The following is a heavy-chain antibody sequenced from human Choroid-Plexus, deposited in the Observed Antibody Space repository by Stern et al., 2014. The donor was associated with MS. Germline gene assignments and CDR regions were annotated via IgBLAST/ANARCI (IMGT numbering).Heavy chain of an antibody. CDR2: VSYDGSNK. J-gene: IGHJ5*02. CDR1: GFTFCCCA. CDR3: AKDRQYLTYFFDH. V-gene: IGHV3-30*18. Sequence: VQLVESGGGVVQPGRPLSLSSVASGFTFCCCAMHWVRQAPGKGLEWAAGVSYDGSNKYYADSVKGRFTISRDNSQNTLYMQMSSLRPEDTAVYYCAKDRQYLTYFFDHWGQGSLVTVSS. D-gene: IGHD2/OR15-2a*01.